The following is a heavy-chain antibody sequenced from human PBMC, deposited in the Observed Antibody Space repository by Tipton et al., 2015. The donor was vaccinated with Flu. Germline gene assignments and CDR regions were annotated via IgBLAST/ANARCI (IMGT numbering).Heavy chain of an antibody. J-gene: IGHJ4*02. Sequence: GLVKPSQTLSLTCTVSGGSISSGGYYWSWIRQHPGKGLEWIGYIYYSGSTYYNPSLKSLVTISVDTSKNQFSLKLSSVTAADTTVYYCARGVAAAGTSYYFDYWGQGTLVTVSS. CDR2: IYYSGST. D-gene: IGHD6-13*01. CDR3: ARGVAAAGTSYYFDY. V-gene: IGHV4-31*01. CDR1: GGSISSGGYY.